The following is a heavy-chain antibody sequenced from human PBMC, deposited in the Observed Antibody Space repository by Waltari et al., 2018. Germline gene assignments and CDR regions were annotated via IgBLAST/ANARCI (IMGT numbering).Heavy chain of an antibody. V-gene: IGHV1-69*12. CDR1: GCTFSSYA. Sequence: QVQLVQSGAEVKKPGSSVTVSCKASGCTFSSYASSWVRRAPGQGLEWMGGISPIVGTANYAQKFQGRVKITADESTSTAYMELSSLRSADTAVYYCAGGGRYNWNYYWFDPWGQGTLVTVSS. CDR3: AGGGRYNWNYYWFDP. D-gene: IGHD1-7*01. CDR2: ISPIVGTA. J-gene: IGHJ5*02.